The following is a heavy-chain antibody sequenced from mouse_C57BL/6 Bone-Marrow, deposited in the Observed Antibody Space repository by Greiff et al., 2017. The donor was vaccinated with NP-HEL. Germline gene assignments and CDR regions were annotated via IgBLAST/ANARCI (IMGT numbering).Heavy chain of an antibody. V-gene: IGHV1-82*01. CDR1: GYAFSSSW. D-gene: IGHD1-1*01. CDR2: IYPGDGDT. CDR3: ARVILRRGVDY. J-gene: IGHJ2*01. Sequence: VQLQESGPELVKPGASVKISCKASGYAFSSSWMNWVKQRPGKGLEWIGRIYPGDGDTNYNGKFKGKATLTADKSSSTAYMQLSSLTSEDSAVYFCARVILRRGVDYWGQGTTLTVSS.